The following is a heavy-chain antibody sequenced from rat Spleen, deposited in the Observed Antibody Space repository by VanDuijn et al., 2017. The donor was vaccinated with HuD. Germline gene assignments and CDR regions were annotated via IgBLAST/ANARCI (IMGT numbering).Heavy chain of an antibody. Sequence: EVQLVESGGGLVQPGRSLTLSCVASGFTFNKYWMTWIRQAPGKGLEWVASITNSGGNTYYPDSVKGRFTVSRDNAKSTLYLQMDSLRSEDTATYYCATVPPLEGAYVMDAWGQGASVTVSS. D-gene: IGHD1-11*01. J-gene: IGHJ4*01. CDR1: GFTFNKYW. CDR3: ATVPPLEGAYVMDA. CDR2: ITNSGGNT. V-gene: IGHV5-31*01.